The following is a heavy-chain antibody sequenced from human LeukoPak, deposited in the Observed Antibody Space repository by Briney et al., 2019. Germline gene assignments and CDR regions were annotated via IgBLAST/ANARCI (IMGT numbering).Heavy chain of an antibody. CDR1: GYTFINYG. CDR2: IGAYTGNT. Sequence: ASVKVSCKASGYTFINYGISWVRQAPGQGLEWMGWIGAYTGNTNYAQKLQGRVTMTTDISTSTAYMELRSLRSDDTAVYFCARDSTFDYWGQGTLVTVSS. D-gene: IGHD2/OR15-2a*01. CDR3: ARDSTFDY. J-gene: IGHJ4*02. V-gene: IGHV1-18*01.